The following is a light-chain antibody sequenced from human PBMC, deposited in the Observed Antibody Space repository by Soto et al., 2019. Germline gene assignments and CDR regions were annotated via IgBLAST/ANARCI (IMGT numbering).Light chain of an antibody. CDR3: SSYTSSRTL. Sequence: QSVLTQPASVSGSPGQSISISCTGTRSDGGGYDYVSWYQQQPGKAPKLMIYAVTDRPSGVSSRFSASKSRNTASLTISGLQADDEADYYSSSYTSSRTLFGAGPKATVL. CDR1: RSDGGGYDY. CDR2: AVT. V-gene: IGLV2-14*01. J-gene: IGLJ1*01.